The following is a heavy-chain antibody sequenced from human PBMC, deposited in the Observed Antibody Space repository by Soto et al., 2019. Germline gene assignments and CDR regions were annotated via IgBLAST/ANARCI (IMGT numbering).Heavy chain of an antibody. V-gene: IGHV3-30*18. CDR3: AKDSGYSGYDVYDYYYGMDV. CDR2: TSYDGNNT. Sequence: LLVESGGGVVQPGRSLRLSCAASGFTFSLYGLHWVRQAPGKGLEWVAVTSYDGNNTYYADSVKGRFTISRDNSKNTLYLQMNSLRPEDTAVYYCAKDSGYSGYDVYDYYYGMDVWGQGTTVTVSS. J-gene: IGHJ6*02. D-gene: IGHD5-12*01. CDR1: GFTFSLYG.